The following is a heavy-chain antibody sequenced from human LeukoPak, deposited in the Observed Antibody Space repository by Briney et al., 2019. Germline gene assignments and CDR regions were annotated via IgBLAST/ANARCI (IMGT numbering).Heavy chain of an antibody. D-gene: IGHD5-18*01. J-gene: IGHJ4*02. Sequence: SETLSLTCTVSGGSISNSGSYWSWIRQHPEKGLEWIGYIYYRGGTYYNPSFKSRLTISIDTSKNQFSLMLSSVTAADTAVYYCARAFGYSYGFWGQGTLVTVSS. CDR1: GGSISNSGSY. CDR3: ARAFGYSYGF. CDR2: IYYRGGT. V-gene: IGHV4-31*03.